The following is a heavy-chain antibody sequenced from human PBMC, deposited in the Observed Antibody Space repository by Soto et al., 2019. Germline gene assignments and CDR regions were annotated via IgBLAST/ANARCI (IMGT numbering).Heavy chain of an antibody. CDR2: TYYRSKWYN. CDR1: GDSVSSNSAA. Sequence: SQTLSLTCAISGDSVSSNSAAWNWIRQSPSRGLEWLGRTYYRSKWYNDYAVSVKSRITINPDTSKNQFSLQLNSVTPEDTAVYYCARVPGFPYYYDSSGYSYNWFDPWGQGTLVTVSS. CDR3: ARVPGFPYYYDSSGYSYNWFDP. J-gene: IGHJ5*02. D-gene: IGHD3-22*01. V-gene: IGHV6-1*01.